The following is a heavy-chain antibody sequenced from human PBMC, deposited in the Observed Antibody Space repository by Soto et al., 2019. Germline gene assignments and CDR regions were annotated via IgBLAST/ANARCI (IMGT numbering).Heavy chain of an antibody. D-gene: IGHD5-12*01. J-gene: IGHJ4*02. CDR1: GYRFTSHW. CDR3: ARSPALYDPLDY. V-gene: IGHV5-51*01. CDR2: IYPADSDT. Sequence: SGESLKISCQGSGYRFTSHWIAWVRQLPGQGLEWMGIIYPADSDTTYSPSFQGQVTISVDKSISTAYLQWSSLKASDTAFYYCARSPALYDPLDYWGQGTLVTVSS.